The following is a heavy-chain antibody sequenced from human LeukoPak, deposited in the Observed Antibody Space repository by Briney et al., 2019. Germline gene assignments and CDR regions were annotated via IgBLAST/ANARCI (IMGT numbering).Heavy chain of an antibody. V-gene: IGHV1-69*05. CDR1: GGTFSSYA. D-gene: IGHD3-10*01. CDR3: AGLEAESGGYYFDY. CDR2: IIPIFGTA. Sequence: ASVKVSCKASGGTFSSYAISWVRQAPGQGLEWMGGIIPIFGTANYAQKFQGRVTITTDESTSTAYMELSSLRSEDTAVYYCAGLEAESGGYYFDYWGQGTLVTVSS. J-gene: IGHJ4*02.